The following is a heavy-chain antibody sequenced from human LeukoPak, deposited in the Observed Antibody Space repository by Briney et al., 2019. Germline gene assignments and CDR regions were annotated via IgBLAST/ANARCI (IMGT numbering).Heavy chain of an antibody. CDR3: ARAVPLWFGELLLDY. V-gene: IGHV3-30*04. CDR1: GFTFSSYA. D-gene: IGHD3-10*01. J-gene: IGHJ4*02. Sequence: GRSLRLSCAASGFTFSSYAMHWVRQAPGKGLEWVAVISYDGSNKYYADSVKGRFTIYRDNSKNTLHLQMNSLRAEDTAVYYCARAVPLWFGELLLDYWGQGTLVTVSS. CDR2: ISYDGSNK.